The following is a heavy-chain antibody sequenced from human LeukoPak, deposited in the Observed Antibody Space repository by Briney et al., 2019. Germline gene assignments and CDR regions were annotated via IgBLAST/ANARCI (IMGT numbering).Heavy chain of an antibody. CDR2: IYSGGST. J-gene: IGHJ6*03. CDR1: EFTVSSNY. V-gene: IGHV3-53*01. Sequence: GGSLRLSCAASEFTVSSNYMSWVRQAPGKGLEWVSVIYSGGSTYYADSVKGRFTISRDNSKNTLYLQMNSLRAEDTAVYYCARGVYGSGYYYYMDVWGKGTTVTVSS. D-gene: IGHD3-10*01. CDR3: ARGVYGSGYYYYMDV.